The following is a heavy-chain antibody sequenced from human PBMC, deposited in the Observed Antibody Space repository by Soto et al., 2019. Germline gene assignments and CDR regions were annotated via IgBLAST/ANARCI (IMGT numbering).Heavy chain of an antibody. D-gene: IGHD2-2*01. V-gene: IGHV3-33*01. J-gene: IGHJ4*02. CDR2: IWHDGRNK. Sequence: QVQLVESGGGVVQLGRSLRLSCAASGFTFSSFGMHWVRQAPGKGLEWVAVIWHDGRNKYYADFVKGRFTISRDNSKNTLFLQMNSLRVEDTAVYYCASRSPALDYWGQGTLVTVSS. CDR1: GFTFSSFG. CDR3: ASRSPALDY.